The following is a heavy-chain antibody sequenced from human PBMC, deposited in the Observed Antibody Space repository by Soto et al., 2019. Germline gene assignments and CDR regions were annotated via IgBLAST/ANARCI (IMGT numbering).Heavy chain of an antibody. D-gene: IGHD3-10*01. CDR2: IYHSGST. J-gene: IGHJ4*02. V-gene: IGHV4-30-2*01. CDR1: GGSISSGGYS. CDR3: ARDTYYYGSGSSAIDY. Sequence: SETLSLTCAVSGGSISSGGYSWSWIRQPPGKGLEWIGYIYHSGSTYYNPSLKSRVTISVDRSKNQFSLKLSSVTAEDTAVYYCARDTYYYGSGSSAIDYWGQGTLVTVSS.